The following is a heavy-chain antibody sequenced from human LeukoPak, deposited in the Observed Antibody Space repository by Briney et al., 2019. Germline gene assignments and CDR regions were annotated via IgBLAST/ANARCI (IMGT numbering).Heavy chain of an antibody. J-gene: IGHJ6*02. CDR1: GGSFSGYY. Sequence: SETLSLTCAVYGGSFSGYYWSWIRQPPGKGLEWIGEINHSGSTNYNPSLKSRVTISVDMSKNQFSLKLSSVTAADTAVYYCATGPSYYYYGMDVWGQGTTVTVSS. CDR2: INHSGST. V-gene: IGHV4-34*01. CDR3: ATGPSYYYYGMDV. D-gene: IGHD1-1*01.